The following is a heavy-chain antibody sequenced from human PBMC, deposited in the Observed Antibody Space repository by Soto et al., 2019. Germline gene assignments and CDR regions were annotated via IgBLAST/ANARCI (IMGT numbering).Heavy chain of an antibody. V-gene: IGHV4-39*07. CDR2: TYYSGNT. Sequence: SETLSLTCTVSGGSISSSSHYWVWIRQPPGKGLEWIGTTYYSGNTYYNPSLKSRVTISVDTSKNQFSLRLSSVTAADTAVYYCEGERRAMIDYWAQVTLVPVS. CDR1: GGSISSSSHY. D-gene: IGHD1-1*01. J-gene: IGHJ4*02. CDR3: EGERRAMIDY.